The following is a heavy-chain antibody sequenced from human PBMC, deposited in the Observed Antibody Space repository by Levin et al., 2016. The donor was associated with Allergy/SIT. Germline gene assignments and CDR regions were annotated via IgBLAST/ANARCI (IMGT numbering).Heavy chain of an antibody. Sequence: GESLKISCKASGYSFDSYWVGWVRQRPGKGLEWMGLIYPGDSQTTYSDSLRGHVTISADKSSSTFFLQWNTLQASDTAIYFCARHMVRGEPIGFDLWGQGSQVTVSS. J-gene: IGHJ3*01. CDR2: IYPGDSQT. V-gene: IGHV5-51*01. CDR3: ARHMVRGEPIGFDL. CDR1: GYSFDSYW. D-gene: IGHD3-10*01.